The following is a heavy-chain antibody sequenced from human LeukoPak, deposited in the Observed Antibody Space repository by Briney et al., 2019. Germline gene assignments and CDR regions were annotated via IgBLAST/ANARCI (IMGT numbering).Heavy chain of an antibody. Sequence: SVKVSCKASGGTFSSYTISWVRQAPGQGLEWMGRIIPILGIANYAQKFQGRVTITADKSTSTAYMKLSSLGSEDTAVYYCARDRHYYGSGSYSYYFDYWGQGTLVTVSS. J-gene: IGHJ4*02. V-gene: IGHV1-69*04. CDR3: ARDRHYYGSGSYSYYFDY. CDR2: IIPILGIA. CDR1: GGTFSSYT. D-gene: IGHD3-10*01.